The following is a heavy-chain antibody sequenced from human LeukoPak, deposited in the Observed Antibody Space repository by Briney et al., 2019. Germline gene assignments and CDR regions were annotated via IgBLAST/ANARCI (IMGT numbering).Heavy chain of an antibody. V-gene: IGHV3-20*04. D-gene: IGHD5-12*01. CDR3: ASGLGGYDQFFDY. CDR2: INWNGGST. J-gene: IGHJ4*02. CDR1: GFTVSSNY. Sequence: GGSLRLACAASGFTVSSNYMSWVRQAPGKGLEWVSGINWNGGSTGYADSVKGRFTISRDNAKNSLYLQMNSLRAEDTAVYYCASGLGGYDQFFDYWGQGTLVTVSS.